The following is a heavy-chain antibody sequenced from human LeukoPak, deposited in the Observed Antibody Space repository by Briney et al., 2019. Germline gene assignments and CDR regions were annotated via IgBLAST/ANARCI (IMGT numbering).Heavy chain of an antibody. D-gene: IGHD2/OR15-2a*01. J-gene: IGHJ4*02. Sequence: PSETLSLTCVVYDGSFSGYYWSWIRQPPGKGLEWIAEIDQSGTTNYNPSLKTRVSISVDTSKKQFSLTLTSMTAADTAVYYCARIPHFYFGYGYFDSWGQETLVTVSS. V-gene: IGHV4-34*01. CDR3: ARIPHFYFGYGYFDS. CDR1: DGSFSGYY. CDR2: IDQSGTT.